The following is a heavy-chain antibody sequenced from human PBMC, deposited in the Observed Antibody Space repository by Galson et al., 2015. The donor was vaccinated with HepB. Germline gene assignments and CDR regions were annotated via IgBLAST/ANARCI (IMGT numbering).Heavy chain of an antibody. Sequence: PALVKPTQTLTLTCTFSGFSLSTSGVGVGWIRQPPGKALEWLALIYWNDDKRYSPSLKSRLTITKDTSKNQVVLTMTNMDPVDTATYYCALTPIYYDSSGGDYFDYWGQGTLATVSS. CDR1: GFSLSTSGVG. D-gene: IGHD3-22*01. V-gene: IGHV2-5*01. J-gene: IGHJ4*02. CDR2: IYWNDDK. CDR3: ALTPIYYDSSGGDYFDY.